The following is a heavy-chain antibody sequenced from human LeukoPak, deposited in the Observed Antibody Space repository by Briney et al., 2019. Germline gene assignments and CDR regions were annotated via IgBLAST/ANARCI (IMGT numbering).Heavy chain of an antibody. V-gene: IGHV3-9*01. J-gene: IGHJ3*02. Sequence: GGSLRLSCAASGFTFDDYAMHWVRQAPGKGLEWVSGISWNSGSIGYADSVKGRFTISRDNAKNSLYLQMNSLRAEDTALYYCAKDRSGYYDSSGTPKTHAFDIWGQGTMVTVSS. CDR1: GFTFDDYA. CDR3: AKDRSGYYDSSGTPKTHAFDI. CDR2: ISWNSGSI. D-gene: IGHD3-22*01.